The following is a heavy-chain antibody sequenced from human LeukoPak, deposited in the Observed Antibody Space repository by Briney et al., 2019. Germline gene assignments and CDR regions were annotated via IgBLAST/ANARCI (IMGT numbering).Heavy chain of an antibody. CDR3: AGGGICSSPSCRPFDY. D-gene: IGHD2-2*01. Sequence: SETLSLTCTVSGGSISSYYWSWIRQHPGKGLEWIGYIYYSGSTYYNPSLKSRVTISVDTSKNQFYLKLSSLTAADTAVYYCAGGGICSSPSCRPFDYWGQGTLVTVSS. J-gene: IGHJ4*02. CDR1: GGSISSYY. V-gene: IGHV4-59*06. CDR2: IYYSGST.